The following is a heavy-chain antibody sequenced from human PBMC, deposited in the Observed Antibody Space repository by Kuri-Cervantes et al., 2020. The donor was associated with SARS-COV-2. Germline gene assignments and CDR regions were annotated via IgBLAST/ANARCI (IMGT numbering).Heavy chain of an antibody. Sequence: ESLKISCAVSGFTFSRHAMGWVRQAPGEGLEWIGSIYYSGSTNYNPSLKSRVTISVDTSKNQFSLKLSSVTAADTAVYYCARGTVNWFDPWGQGTLVTVSS. CDR1: GFTFSRHA. V-gene: IGHV4-59*11. J-gene: IGHJ5*02. CDR3: ARGTVNWFDP. CDR2: IYYSGST.